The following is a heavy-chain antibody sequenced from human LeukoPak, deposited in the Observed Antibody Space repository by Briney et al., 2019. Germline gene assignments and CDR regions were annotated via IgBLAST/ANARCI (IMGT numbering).Heavy chain of an antibody. CDR2: IYSGGTT. CDR1: GFTVSTNY. D-gene: IGHD4-11*01. J-gene: IGHJ4*02. Sequence: PGGSLRLSCAASGFTVSTNYMSWVRQAPGKGLEWVSVIYSGGTTYYADSVEGRFTISRDNSNNTLYLQMNSLRAEDTAMYYCARGRDADYSLAYWGQGTLVTVSS. V-gene: IGHV3-53*01. CDR3: ARGRDADYSLAY.